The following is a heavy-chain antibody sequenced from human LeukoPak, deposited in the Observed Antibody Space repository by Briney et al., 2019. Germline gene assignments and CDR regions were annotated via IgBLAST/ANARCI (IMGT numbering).Heavy chain of an antibody. V-gene: IGHV3-7*01. Sequence: GGSLRLSCAASGFTFSSYWMSWVRQAPGKGLEWVANIKQEGSEKYSVDSVKRRFTISRDNANNSLYLQMNSLRAEDTAVYYCAKDQGLRRAEYFQHWGQGTLVTVSS. CDR3: AKDQGLRRAEYFQH. CDR1: GFTFSSYW. CDR2: IKQEGSEK. J-gene: IGHJ1*01. D-gene: IGHD6-19*01.